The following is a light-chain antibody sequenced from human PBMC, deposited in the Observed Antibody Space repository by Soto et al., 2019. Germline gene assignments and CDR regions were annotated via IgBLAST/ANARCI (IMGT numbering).Light chain of an antibody. J-gene: IGKJ4*01. Sequence: IVLTQSPATLSLSPGERATLSCRASQTISNFLSWYQQKPGQAPRLLIYDASNRATGIPARFSGSGSGTDFTLTISSLEXXXXAIYYCHQRSDWSLTFGGGTEVEIK. V-gene: IGKV3-11*01. CDR2: DAS. CDR3: HQRSDWSLT. CDR1: QTISNF.